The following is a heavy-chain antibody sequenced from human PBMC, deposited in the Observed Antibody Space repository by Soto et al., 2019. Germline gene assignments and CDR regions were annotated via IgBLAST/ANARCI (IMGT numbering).Heavy chain of an antibody. D-gene: IGHD3-3*01. V-gene: IGHV4-34*01. CDR3: ARHFFGVVANWFDP. J-gene: IGHJ5*02. CDR2: INHSGST. Sequence: SETLSLTCAVYGGSFSGYYWSWIRQPPGKGLEWIGEINHSGSTYYNPSLKSRVTISVDKSKNQFSLILNSVTDADTAVYYCARHFFGVVANWFDPWGQGTLVTAPQ. CDR1: GGSFSGYY.